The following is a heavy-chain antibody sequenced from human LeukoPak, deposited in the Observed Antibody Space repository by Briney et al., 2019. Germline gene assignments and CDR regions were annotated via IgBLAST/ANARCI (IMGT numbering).Heavy chain of an antibody. J-gene: IGHJ4*02. V-gene: IGHV3-30*04. Sequence: PGGSLRLSCAASGFTFGTYAMHWVRKAPAKGLEWVAVILSDGSIQHTADSVRGRFIISRDNSKNTLFLQMNRLTTEDTAVYYCARGAILGGYNLIDDWGQGTLVTVSS. CDR2: ILSDGSIQ. D-gene: IGHD1-26*01. CDR1: GFTFGTYA. CDR3: ARGAILGGYNLIDD.